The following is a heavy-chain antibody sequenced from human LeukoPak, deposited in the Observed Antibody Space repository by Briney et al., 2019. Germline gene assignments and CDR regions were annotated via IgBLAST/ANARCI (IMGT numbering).Heavy chain of an antibody. CDR1: GYTFTSYG. J-gene: IGHJ4*02. V-gene: IGHV1-18*01. CDR2: ISAYNGNT. D-gene: IGHD1-26*01. CDR3: ASLLGTYSRNY. Sequence: GASVKVSCKASGYTFTSYGISWVRQAPGQGLEWMGWISAYNGNTNYAQEVQGRVTMTTDTSTSTAYMELRSLRSDDTAVYYCASLLGTYSRNYWGQGTLVTVSS.